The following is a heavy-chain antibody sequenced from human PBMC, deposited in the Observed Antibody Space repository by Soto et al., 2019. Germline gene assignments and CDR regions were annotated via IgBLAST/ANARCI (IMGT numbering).Heavy chain of an antibody. D-gene: IGHD2-2*01. CDR1: GFTVSSNY. J-gene: IGHJ4*02. V-gene: IGHV3-66*01. Sequence: EVQLVESGGGLVQPGGSLRLSCAASGFTVSSNYMSWVRQAPGKGLEWVSVIYSGGSGSTNYADSVKGRYTISRDISKNTVYLQMNSLRAEDTAVYYCARDRSSRPTEYWGQGTLVTVSS. CDR3: ARDRSSRPTEY. CDR2: IYSGGSGST.